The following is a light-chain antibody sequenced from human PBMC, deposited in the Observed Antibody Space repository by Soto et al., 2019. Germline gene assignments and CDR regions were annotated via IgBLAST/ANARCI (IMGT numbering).Light chain of an antibody. V-gene: IGKV3-15*01. J-gene: IGKJ1*01. CDR3: QQYNNWPPT. CDR1: QSVSSN. CDR2: GAS. Sequence: EIVMTQSPATLSVSPGERAALSCRASQSVSSNLAWYLQKPGQAPRLLIYGASTRATGIPARFSGSGSGTEFTLTISSLQSEGFAVYYCQQYNNWPPTFGQGTKVEIK.